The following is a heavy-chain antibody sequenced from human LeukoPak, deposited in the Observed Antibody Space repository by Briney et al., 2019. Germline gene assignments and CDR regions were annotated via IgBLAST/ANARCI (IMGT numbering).Heavy chain of an antibody. D-gene: IGHD2-2*01. CDR2: ISGSGGTT. Sequence: GGSLRLSCAASGFTFSSYAMSWVRQAPGKGLEWVSAISGSGGTTYNADSVKGRLTISRDNSKNTLYLQMNSLRAEDTAVYFCAKGYCSSFSCYSRFDPWGQGTLVTVSS. J-gene: IGHJ5*02. CDR1: GFTFSSYA. V-gene: IGHV3-23*01. CDR3: AKGYCSSFSCYSRFDP.